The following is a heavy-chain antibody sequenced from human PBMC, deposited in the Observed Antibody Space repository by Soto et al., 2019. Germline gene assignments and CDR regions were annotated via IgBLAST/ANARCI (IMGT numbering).Heavy chain of an antibody. CDR1: GFSVGRKY. Sequence: EERLVQSGGGLVQPGGSLRRSCEAYGFSVGRKYMSWVRQAPGRGLGLVPLINCGGNPFYADSMKGRFTLSSNNSNSRLYLHMDSLRAEDTAVDYWARGPKADCWGQGTLVIVSS. V-gene: IGHV3-53*01. CDR2: INCGGNP. J-gene: IGHJ4*02. CDR3: ARGPKADC.